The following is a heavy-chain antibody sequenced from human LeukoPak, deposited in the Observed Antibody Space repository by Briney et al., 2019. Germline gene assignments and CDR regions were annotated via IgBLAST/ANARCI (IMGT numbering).Heavy chain of an antibody. CDR2: IYNGGTT. D-gene: IGHD6-13*01. V-gene: IGHV3-66*01. Sequence: PGGSLRLSCAASGFPVSDNYMTWVRQAPGKGLEWVSVIYNGGTTKYADSVKGRFIISRDNSRNMLYLQMNSLRVEDTAVYYCARDPGYSSSWYNAFDIWGQGTMVTVSS. J-gene: IGHJ3*02. CDR3: ARDPGYSSSWYNAFDI. CDR1: GFPVSDNY.